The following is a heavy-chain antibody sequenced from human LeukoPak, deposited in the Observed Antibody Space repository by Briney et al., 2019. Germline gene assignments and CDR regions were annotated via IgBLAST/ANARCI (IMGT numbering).Heavy chain of an antibody. D-gene: IGHD3-9*01. V-gene: IGHV3-48*02. CDR3: ARDLSFYDILTGYHDNWFDP. CDR2: ISSSSSTI. CDR1: GFSFSTYS. Sequence: GGSLRLSCAASGFSFSTYSMNWVRQAPGKGLEWVSYISSSSSTIYYADSVKGRFTISRDNAKNSLYLQMNSLRDEDTAVYYCARDLSFYDILTGYHDNWFDPWGQGTLVTVSS. J-gene: IGHJ5*02.